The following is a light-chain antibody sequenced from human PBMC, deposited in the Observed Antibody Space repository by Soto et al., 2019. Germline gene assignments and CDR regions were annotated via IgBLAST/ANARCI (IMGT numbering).Light chain of an antibody. J-gene: IGLJ1*01. CDR1: STDVDGYDY. CDR3: SSYTSSAPFYV. Sequence: QSALTQPASVSGSPGQSITISCTGASTDVDGYDYVSWYQQHPGQAPKLMIYDVNNRPSGVSYRFSGSKSGDTASLTISGLQAEDDADYYCSSYTSSAPFYVFGTGTTVTVL. CDR2: DVN. V-gene: IGLV2-14*03.